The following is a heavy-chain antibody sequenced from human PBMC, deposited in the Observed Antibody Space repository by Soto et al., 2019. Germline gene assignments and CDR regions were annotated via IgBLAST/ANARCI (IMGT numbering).Heavy chain of an antibody. D-gene: IGHD4-4*01. Sequence: SETLSLTCTVSGGSIRSFHWSWIRQPPGKGLEWIGYIYDSGSTKYNPSLRSPVTISVDTSKNQLSLKLTSVTAADTAVYYCARVSYSNSPQRFFYYYYMDVWGKGTTVTVSS. CDR1: GGSIRSFH. CDR3: ARVSYSNSPQRFFYYYYMDV. CDR2: IYDSGST. V-gene: IGHV4-59*01. J-gene: IGHJ6*03.